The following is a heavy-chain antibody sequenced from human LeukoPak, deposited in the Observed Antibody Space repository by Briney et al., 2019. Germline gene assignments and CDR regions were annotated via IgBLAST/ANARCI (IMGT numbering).Heavy chain of an antibody. Sequence: ASLKLSCKASGYTFADYYMHWVQQARGKGLEWMGLVHSEDGETIYAEQFQGRVSITADTSTDTAYMELSSLRSEDTAVYYCATGRGGHLQEFDYWGQGTLVTVSS. J-gene: IGHJ4*02. CDR2: VHSEDGET. CDR3: ATGRGGHLQEFDY. D-gene: IGHD3-10*01. CDR1: GYTFADYY. V-gene: IGHV1-69-2*01.